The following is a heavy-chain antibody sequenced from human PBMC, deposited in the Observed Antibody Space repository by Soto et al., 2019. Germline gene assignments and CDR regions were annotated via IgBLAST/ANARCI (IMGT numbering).Heavy chain of an antibody. J-gene: IGHJ6*02. Sequence: GASVKVSCKASGGTFSSYAISWVRQAPGQGLEWMGGIIPIFGTANYAQKFQGWVTITRDTSTSTAYMELSRLRSDDTAVYYCARGGAITIFGVVSAYGMDVWGQGTTVTVSS. CDR3: ARGGAITIFGVVSAYGMDV. D-gene: IGHD3-3*01. CDR2: IIPIFGTA. V-gene: IGHV1-69*05. CDR1: GGTFSSYA.